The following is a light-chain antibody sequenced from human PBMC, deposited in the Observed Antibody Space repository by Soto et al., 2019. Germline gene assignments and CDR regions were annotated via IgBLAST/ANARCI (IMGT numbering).Light chain of an antibody. J-gene: IGLJ2*01. Sequence: QSALTQPASMSGSPGQSITISCTGTSSDVGAYHYVSWYQQHPGKAPKLIIYDVSSRPSGVSDRLSGSKSGNTASLTISGLQADDEADYYCSSYTTRDTRIFGGGTKVTVL. CDR3: SSYTTRDTRI. V-gene: IGLV2-14*03. CDR2: DVS. CDR1: SSDVGAYHY.